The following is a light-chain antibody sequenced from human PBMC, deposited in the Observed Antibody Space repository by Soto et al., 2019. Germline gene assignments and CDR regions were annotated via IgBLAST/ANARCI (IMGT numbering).Light chain of an antibody. J-gene: IGKJ1*01. CDR2: AAF. Sequence: DVQMTQSPSSLSASVGDRVIITCRASLSISKYLNWYQQQPGKGPKLLIYAAFSLQSGVPSRFSGSGSGTDVTLTISSLQPEDFATYYCQQSYSSPWTSGQGTKEESK. CDR1: LSISKY. CDR3: QQSYSSPWT. V-gene: IGKV1-39*01.